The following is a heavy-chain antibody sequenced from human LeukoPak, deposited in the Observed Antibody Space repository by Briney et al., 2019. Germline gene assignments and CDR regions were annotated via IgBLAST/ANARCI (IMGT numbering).Heavy chain of an antibody. V-gene: IGHV3-7*01. D-gene: IGHD3-3*01. J-gene: IGHJ4*02. Sequence: GGSLRLSCAASGFTFSSYGMHWVRQAPGKGLEWVASIKNDGSEKYYVDSVRGRYTISRDNTKNSLYLQMSSLRAEDTAVYYCATDRGWRTSGYYLYYFEYWGQGTLVTFSS. CDR3: ATDRGWRTSGYYLYYFEY. CDR2: IKNDGSEK. CDR1: GFTFSSYG.